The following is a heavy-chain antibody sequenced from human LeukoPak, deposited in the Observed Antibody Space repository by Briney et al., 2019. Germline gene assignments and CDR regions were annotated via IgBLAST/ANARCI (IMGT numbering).Heavy chain of an antibody. CDR3: ARGPNYGDRVDYLDS. J-gene: IGHJ4*02. V-gene: IGHV4-59*01. D-gene: IGHD4/OR15-4a*01. CDR1: GGSISTYY. CDR2: IYYTGTT. Sequence: PSETLSLTCSVSGGSISTYYWSWIRQLPGKGLEWIGYIYYTGTTNYNPSLRSRVTISVDTSRNQFSLRLSSVTAADTAVYYCARGPNYGDRVDYLDSWGQGTEVTVSS.